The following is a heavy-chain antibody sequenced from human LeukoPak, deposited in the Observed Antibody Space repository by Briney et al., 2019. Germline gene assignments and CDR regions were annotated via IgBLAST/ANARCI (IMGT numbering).Heavy chain of an antibody. J-gene: IGHJ5*02. CDR2: IKQDGSEK. CDR1: GFTFSSYW. D-gene: IGHD3-10*01. CDR3: ARGPGAYYYGSGNSFDP. V-gene: IGHV3-7*01. Sequence: GSLRLSCAASGFTFSSYWMSWVRQAPGKGLEWVANIKQDGSEKYYVDSVKGRFTISRDNAKNSLYLQMNSLRAEDTAVYYCARGPGAYYYGSGNSFDPWGQGTLVTVSS.